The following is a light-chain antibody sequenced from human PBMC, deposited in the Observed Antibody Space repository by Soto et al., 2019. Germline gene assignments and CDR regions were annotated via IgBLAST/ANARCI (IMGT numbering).Light chain of an antibody. CDR3: LQDYTYPWT. J-gene: IGKJ1*01. V-gene: IGKV1-6*02. CDR2: AAS. Sequence: IQMTQSPSSLSASVRDRVTITCRASQDIGNDLGWYQQKPGKAPNLLNYAASSLRSGVPSRFSGSGSGTHFTLTINSLQAEDSATYFCLQDYTYPWTFGQGTKVDIK. CDR1: QDIGND.